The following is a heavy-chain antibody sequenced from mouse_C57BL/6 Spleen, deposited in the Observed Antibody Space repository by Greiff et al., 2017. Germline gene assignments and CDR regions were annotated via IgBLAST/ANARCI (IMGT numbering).Heavy chain of an antibody. CDR2: INPSNGGT. V-gene: IGHV1-53*01. CDR3: AREKDYYDGSSYLDY. Sequence: VQLQQPGPELVKPGASVQLSCKASGYTFTSYWMHWVKQRPGQGLEWIGNINPSNGGTNYNEKFKSKATLTVDKSSSTAYMQLSSLTSEDSAVYYCAREKDYYDGSSYLDYWGQGTTLTVSS. D-gene: IGHD1-1*01. J-gene: IGHJ2*01. CDR1: GYTFTSYW.